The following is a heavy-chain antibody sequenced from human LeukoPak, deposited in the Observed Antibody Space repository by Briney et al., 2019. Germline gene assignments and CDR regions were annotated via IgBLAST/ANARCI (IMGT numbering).Heavy chain of an antibody. CDR1: ADSLSSHY. CDR2: ISYIGST. V-gene: IGHV4-59*11. Sequence: PSETLSLTCAVSADSLSSHYWTWIRQAPGKGLEWIGYISYIGSTNYNPSLKSRVTISIDTSKNQFSLKLSSVTAADTAVYYCARDLVTVTKGFDIWGQGTMVSVSS. J-gene: IGHJ3*02. CDR3: ARDLVTVTKGFDI. D-gene: IGHD4-17*01.